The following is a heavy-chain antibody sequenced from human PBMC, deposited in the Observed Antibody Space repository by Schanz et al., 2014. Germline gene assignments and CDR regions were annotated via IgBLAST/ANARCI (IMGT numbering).Heavy chain of an antibody. CDR1: GLNFDYYG. D-gene: IGHD3-10*01. CDR3: ARAQGVIRLYYGVDV. CDR2: ISYDGVNT. V-gene: IGHV3-30*19. J-gene: IGHJ6*02. Sequence: QVQLVESGGGVVQPGRSLRLSCATSGLNFDYYGMNWVRQAPGKGLEWVAVISYDGVNTYYADSVKGRFTISRDNSKNTLYLQMNSLRGEDTAVYYCARAQGVIRLYYGVDVWGQGTTVTVSS.